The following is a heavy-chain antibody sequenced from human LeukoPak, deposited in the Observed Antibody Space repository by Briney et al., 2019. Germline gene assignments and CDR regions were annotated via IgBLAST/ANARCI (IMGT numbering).Heavy chain of an antibody. Sequence: PSETLSLTCAVYGDSFSGYYWSWIRQPPGKGLEWIGEINDSGSTNYNPSLKSRVTISVGTSKTQFSLKLSSVTAADTAVYYCARARCSSGRYRIDYWGQGTLVTVSS. CDR2: INDSGST. CDR1: GDSFSGYY. D-gene: IGHD6-19*01. J-gene: IGHJ4*02. V-gene: IGHV4-34*01. CDR3: ARARCSSGRYRIDY.